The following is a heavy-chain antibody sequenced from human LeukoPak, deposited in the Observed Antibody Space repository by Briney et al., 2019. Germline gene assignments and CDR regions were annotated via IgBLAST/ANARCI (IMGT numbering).Heavy chain of an antibody. CDR3: ARDRNTGSSYENLFEY. J-gene: IGHJ4*02. CDR2: INSDGSST. CDR1: GFTFSSYW. Sequence: GGSLRLSCAASGFTFSSYWMHWVRQAPGKGLVWVSRINSDGSSTSYADSVKGRFTISRDNAKNTLYLQMSTLRAEDTSVYYCARDRNTGSSYENLFEYWGQGSLVTVSP. D-gene: IGHD1-26*01. V-gene: IGHV3-74*01.